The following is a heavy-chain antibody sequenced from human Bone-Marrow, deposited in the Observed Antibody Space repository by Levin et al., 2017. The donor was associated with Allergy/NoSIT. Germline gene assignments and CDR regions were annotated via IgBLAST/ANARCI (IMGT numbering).Heavy chain of an antibody. Sequence: ASVNVSCKPSGYTFTAYYVHWVRQAPGQGLEWMGWFNPNSGGTNFAQKFQGRVTMTRDTSISTVYMELSRLQSDDTAVYYCARFPSGGPIDYWGQGTLVTVSS. CDR1: GYTFTAYY. CDR3: ARFPSGGPIDY. D-gene: IGHD3-16*01. J-gene: IGHJ4*02. CDR2: FNPNSGGT. V-gene: IGHV1-2*02.